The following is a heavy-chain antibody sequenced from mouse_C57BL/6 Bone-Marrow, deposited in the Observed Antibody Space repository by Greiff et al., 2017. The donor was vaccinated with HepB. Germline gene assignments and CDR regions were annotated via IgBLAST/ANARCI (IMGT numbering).Heavy chain of an antibody. CDR2: ISYDGSN. CDR3: ASLLLSY. CDR1: GYSITSGYY. Sequence: VQLQQSGPGLVKPSQSLSLTCSVTGYSITSGYYWNWIRQFPGNKLEWMGYISYDGSNNYNPSLKNRISITRDTSKNQFFLKLNSVTTEDTATYYCASLLLSYWGQGTLVTVSA. J-gene: IGHJ3*01. V-gene: IGHV3-6*01.